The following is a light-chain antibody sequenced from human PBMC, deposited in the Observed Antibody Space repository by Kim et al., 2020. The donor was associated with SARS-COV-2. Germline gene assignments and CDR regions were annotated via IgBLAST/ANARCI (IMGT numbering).Light chain of an antibody. CDR2: GAS. Sequence: EIVLTQSPDTLSLSPGERATLSCRASQSVSSSSLAWYQQKTGQAPRLLIYGASNRATGVPDRFSGSGSGTDFTLTISRLEPEDFAVYYCQHYGSSPSWTFGQETKVDIK. CDR3: QHYGSSPSWT. J-gene: IGKJ1*01. CDR1: QSVSSSS. V-gene: IGKV3-20*01.